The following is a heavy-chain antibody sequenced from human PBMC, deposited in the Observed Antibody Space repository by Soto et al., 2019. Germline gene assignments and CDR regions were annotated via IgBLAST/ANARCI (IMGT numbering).Heavy chain of an antibody. CDR2: IYYSGNT. J-gene: IGHJ6*02. CDR3: ARDRLMATAGTARHYFGLDV. Sequence: TLSLPCTVSGGTLRSGGYYWRWVRQNPRRGLEWIGNIYYSGNTYYNPSLKSRLTISVDTSKNQFSLNLSSVTAADTAVYYCARDRLMATAGTARHYFGLDVWGQGTTGTVS. CDR1: GGTLRSGGYY. D-gene: IGHD5-18*01. V-gene: IGHV4-31*03.